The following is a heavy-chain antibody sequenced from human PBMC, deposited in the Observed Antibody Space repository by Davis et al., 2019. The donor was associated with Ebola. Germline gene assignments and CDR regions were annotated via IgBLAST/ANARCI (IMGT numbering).Heavy chain of an antibody. V-gene: IGHV3-7*01. Sequence: GESLKISCAASGFTFSTYCITWVRQAPGKGLEWVATIPHVGSEKYYVDSVKGRFTSSRDNAKNSLYLQMNSLRAEDTAVYYCARDLYKGWSNYFDYWGQGTLVTVSS. J-gene: IGHJ4*02. D-gene: IGHD3-10*01. CDR3: ARDLYKGWSNYFDY. CDR2: IPHVGSEK. CDR1: GFTFSTYC.